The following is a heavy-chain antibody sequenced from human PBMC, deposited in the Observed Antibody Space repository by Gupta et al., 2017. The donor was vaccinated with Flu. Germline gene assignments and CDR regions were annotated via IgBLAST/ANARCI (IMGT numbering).Heavy chain of an antibody. CDR1: FPGYS. J-gene: IGHJ4*02. V-gene: IGHV1-2*06. CDR2: ITPNSGDT. D-gene: IGHD3-16*01. CDR3: ARVQGCDSPTCYTGGADY. Sequence: FPGYSIHWVRQAPGQGLEWMGRITPNSGDTNYAQKFQGRVTMTRDTSISTVYMELNRLRSDDTAVYYCARVQGCDSPTCYTGGADYWGQGTLGTVSS.